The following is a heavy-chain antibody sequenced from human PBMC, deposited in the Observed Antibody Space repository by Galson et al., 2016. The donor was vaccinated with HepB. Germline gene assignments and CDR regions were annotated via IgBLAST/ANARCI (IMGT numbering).Heavy chain of an antibody. CDR2: INPDSVGA. J-gene: IGHJ5*01. CDR3: APTAILPGEKFEHS. CDR1: GYSLSDYF. Sequence: SVKVSCKASGYSLSDYFVHRVRQAPGQGLEWMGGINPDSVGARYGNNFEDRVTLTKNTSTSSVYRPVTRLRSDETAVYVCAPTAILPGEKFEHSCGQGSLVTVSS. D-gene: IGHD3-9*01. V-gene: IGHV1-2*02.